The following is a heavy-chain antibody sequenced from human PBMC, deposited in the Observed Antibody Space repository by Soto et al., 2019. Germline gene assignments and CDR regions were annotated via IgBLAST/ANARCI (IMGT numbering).Heavy chain of an antibody. Sequence: QVQLVQSGAEVKKPGSSVKVSCKASGGTFSSYAISWVRQAPGQGLEWMGGIIPIFGTANYAQKFQGRVTITADESTSTAYMELSSLRSEDTAVYYCAREVVGSYQRIYYFDYWGQGTLVTVSS. J-gene: IGHJ4*02. CDR3: AREVVGSYQRIYYFDY. D-gene: IGHD1-26*01. V-gene: IGHV1-69*01. CDR1: GGTFSSYA. CDR2: IIPIFGTA.